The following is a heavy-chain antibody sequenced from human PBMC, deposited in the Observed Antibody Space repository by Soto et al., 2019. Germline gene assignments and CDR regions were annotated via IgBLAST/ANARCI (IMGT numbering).Heavy chain of an antibody. CDR2: IYYSGST. D-gene: IGHD6-19*01. CDR1: GGSISSGDYY. CDR3: ARSGPGIAVTGHFDF. J-gene: IGHJ4*02. V-gene: IGHV4-30-4*01. Sequence: SETLSLTCTVSGGSISSGDYYWSWIRQPPGKGLEWIGYIYYSGSTYYNPSLKSRVTISVDTSKNQFSLKLTSVTAADTAVYYCARSGPGIAVTGHFDFWGQGTRVTVSS.